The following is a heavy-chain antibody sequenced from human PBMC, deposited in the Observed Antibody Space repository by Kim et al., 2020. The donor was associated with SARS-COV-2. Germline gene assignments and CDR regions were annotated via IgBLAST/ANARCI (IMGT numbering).Heavy chain of an antibody. V-gene: IGHV4-34*01. Sequence: SETLSLTCAVYGGSFSGYYWSWIRQPPGKGLEWIGEXNHSGSTNYNPSLKSRVTISVDMFKNQFSLKLSSVTAADTAVYYCARAVWFGEFNARYYYYYGMDVWGQGTTVTVSS. D-gene: IGHD3-10*01. J-gene: IGHJ6*02. CDR3: ARAVWFGEFNARYYYYYGMDV. CDR2: XNHSGST. CDR1: GGSFSGYY.